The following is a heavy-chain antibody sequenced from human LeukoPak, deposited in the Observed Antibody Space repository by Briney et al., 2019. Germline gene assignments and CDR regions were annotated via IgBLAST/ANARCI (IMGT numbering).Heavy chain of an antibody. J-gene: IGHJ4*02. D-gene: IGHD3-16*01. CDR3: ARDPAVSYDYVWGSFAGY. CDR2: ISSSGTTK. V-gene: IGHV3-48*03. CDR1: GFTFSSYE. Sequence: GGSLRLSCAASGFTFSSYEMNWVRQAPGKGLEWISYISSSGTTKYYADSVKGRFTISRDNAKNSLYLQMNSLRAKDTAVYYCARDPAVSYDYVWGSFAGYWGQGTLVTVSS.